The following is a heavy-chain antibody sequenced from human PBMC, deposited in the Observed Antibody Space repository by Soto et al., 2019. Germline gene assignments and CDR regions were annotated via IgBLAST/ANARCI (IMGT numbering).Heavy chain of an antibody. CDR1: GYPVTAYY. V-gene: IGHV1-2*02. CDR3: ARGGGVRVAGSAAFDM. J-gene: IGHJ3*02. D-gene: IGHD6-19*01. CDR2: INTATGAA. Sequence: QLHLVQSGAVVKKPGASVTVSCSASGYPVTAYYMHWVRQAPGRGVELVGGINTATGAATYTQTFQGRVCGTRGTPTGSVVMVLAGLTTQDTAGFWCARGGGVRVAGSAAFDMWGQGTLVTVSS.